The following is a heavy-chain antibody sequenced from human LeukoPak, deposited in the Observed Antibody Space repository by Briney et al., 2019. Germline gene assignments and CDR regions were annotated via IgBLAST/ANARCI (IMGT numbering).Heavy chain of an antibody. CDR2: IYASGST. V-gene: IGHV4-61*02. CDR3: ARITGDSYPDY. J-gene: IGHJ4*02. Sequence: TCXVSGGSISXGTXHWSWIWQPAXXGXEWIGRIYASGSTNYNPSLKSRLTISVDTSKNQFSLKLSSVTAADTAVYYCARITGDSYPDYWGQGTLVTVSS. CDR1: GGSISXGTXH. D-gene: IGHD2-21*01.